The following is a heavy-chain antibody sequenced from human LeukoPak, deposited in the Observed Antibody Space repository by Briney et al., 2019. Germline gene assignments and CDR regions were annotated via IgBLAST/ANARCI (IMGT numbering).Heavy chain of an antibody. CDR1: GFTFSSYA. V-gene: IGHV3-23*01. CDR2: ISGSGGST. CDR3: AKDTETYYYDSSGYSALGY. Sequence: PGGSLRLSCAASGFTFSSYAMSWVRQAPGKGLEWVSAISGSGGSTYYADSVKGRFTISRDNAKNSLYLQMNSLRAEGTAVYYCAKDTETYYYDSSGYSALGYWGQGTLVTVSS. J-gene: IGHJ4*02. D-gene: IGHD3-22*01.